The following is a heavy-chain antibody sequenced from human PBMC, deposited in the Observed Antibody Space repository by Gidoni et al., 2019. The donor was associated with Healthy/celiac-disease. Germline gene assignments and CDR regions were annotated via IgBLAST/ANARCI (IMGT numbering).Heavy chain of an antibody. CDR2: IYSGGST. CDR1: GFTVSSNY. D-gene: IGHD2-2*01. V-gene: IGHV3-53*01. CDR3: ASPLVVRAAVDYYGMDV. J-gene: IGHJ6*02. Sequence: EVQLVESGGGLIQPGGSLRLSCAASGFTVSSNYMSWVRQAPGKGLEWVSVIYSGGSTYYADSVKGRFTISRDNSKNTLYLQMNSLRAEDTAVYYCASPLVVRAAVDYYGMDVWGQGTTVTVSS.